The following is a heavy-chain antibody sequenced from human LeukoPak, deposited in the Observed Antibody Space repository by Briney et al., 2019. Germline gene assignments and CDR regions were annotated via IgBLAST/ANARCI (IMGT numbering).Heavy chain of an antibody. CDR2: IYYSGST. V-gene: IGHV4-30-4*01. CDR1: GGSISSGGLY. D-gene: IGHD3-10*01. J-gene: IGHJ4*02. Sequence: SQTLSLTCTVSGGSISSGGLYWTWIRQPPGKGLEWIGYIYYSGSTYYNPSLKSRVTISVDSSKNQFSLKLSSVTAADTAVYYCARGPLLAPFDYWGQGTLSPSPQ. CDR3: ARGPLLAPFDY.